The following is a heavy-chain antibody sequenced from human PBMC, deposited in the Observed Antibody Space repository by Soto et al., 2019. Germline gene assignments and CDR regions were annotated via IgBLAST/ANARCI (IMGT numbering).Heavy chain of an antibody. Sequence: GGSLRLSCAASGFTFSSYSMNWVRQAPGKGLEWISYISSSSSTIYYADSVKGRFTISRDNAKNSLYLQMNSLRAEDTALYYCARDTGDSGSYEDYWGQGTLVTVSS. CDR1: GFTFSSYS. D-gene: IGHD1-26*01. V-gene: IGHV3-48*04. J-gene: IGHJ4*02. CDR2: ISSSSSTI. CDR3: ARDTGDSGSYEDY.